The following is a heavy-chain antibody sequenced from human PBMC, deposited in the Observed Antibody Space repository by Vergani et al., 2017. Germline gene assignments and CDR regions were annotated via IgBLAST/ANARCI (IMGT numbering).Heavy chain of an antibody. CDR3: ARSLWFEEFSYSMDV. Sequence: QVQLQESGPGLVKPPGTLSLTCDVSGGPISSSNWWSWVRQPPGKGLEWIGEIYHSGRINYNPSLKSRVTISVDKSKNHFSLKLSSVNAADTAVYYCARSLWFEEFSYSMDVWGQGTTVTVSS. J-gene: IGHJ6*02. CDR1: GGPISSSNW. V-gene: IGHV4-4*03. D-gene: IGHD3-10*01. CDR2: IYHSGRI.